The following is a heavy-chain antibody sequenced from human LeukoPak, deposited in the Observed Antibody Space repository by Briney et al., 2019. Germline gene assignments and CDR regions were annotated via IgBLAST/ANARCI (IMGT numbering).Heavy chain of an antibody. CDR3: ARPYYYDSSGYYYFDY. Sequence: GESLKISCKGSGYSFTSYWIGWVRQMPGKGLEWMGIIYPGDSDIRYSPSFQGQVTISADKSISTAYLQWSSLKASDTAMYYCARPYYYDSSGYYYFDYWGQGTLVTVSS. V-gene: IGHV5-51*01. J-gene: IGHJ4*02. CDR2: IYPGDSDI. D-gene: IGHD3-22*01. CDR1: GYSFTSYW.